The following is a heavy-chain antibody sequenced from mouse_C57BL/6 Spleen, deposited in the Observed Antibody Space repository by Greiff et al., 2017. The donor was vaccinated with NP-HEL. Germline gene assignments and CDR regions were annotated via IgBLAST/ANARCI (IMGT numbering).Heavy chain of an antibody. CDR2: IDPNSGGP. CDR3: ARNSYSNSAAWFAY. V-gene: IGHV1-72*01. Sequence: QVQLKQPGAELVKPGASVKLSCKASGYTFTSYWMHWVKQRPGRGLEWIGRIDPNSGGPKYNEKFKSKATLTVDKPSSTAYMQLSSLTSEDSAVYYCARNSYSNSAAWFAYWGQGTLVTVSA. D-gene: IGHD2-5*01. J-gene: IGHJ3*01. CDR1: GYTFTSYW.